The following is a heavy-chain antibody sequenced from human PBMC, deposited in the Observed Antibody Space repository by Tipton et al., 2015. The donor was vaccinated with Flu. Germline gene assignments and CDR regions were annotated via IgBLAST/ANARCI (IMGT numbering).Heavy chain of an antibody. CDR2: IHYGGST. CDR3: ARTYGPFNGFDP. Sequence: TLSLTCIVSGGSISSSTDYWGWIRQPAGKGLEWIGTIHYGGSTYYNPSLRSRVTISLDTSKNQFSLRLSSVTATDTAIYYCARTYGPFNGFDPSGQGALVTVSS. V-gene: IGHV4-39*01. CDR1: GGSISSSTDY. D-gene: IGHD3-10*01. J-gene: IGHJ5*02.